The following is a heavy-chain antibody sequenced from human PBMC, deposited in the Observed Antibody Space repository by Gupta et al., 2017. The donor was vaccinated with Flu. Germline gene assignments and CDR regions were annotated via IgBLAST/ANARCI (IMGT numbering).Heavy chain of an antibody. Sequence: QVQLQQWGAGLLKPSETLSLTCAVYGGSFSGYYWSWIRQPPGKGLEWIGEINHSGSTNYNPSLKSRVTISVDTSKNQFSLKLSSVTAADTAVYYCARVRRDNWNDSWGWFDPWGQGTLVTVSS. CDR1: GGSFSGYY. CDR2: INHSGST. CDR3: ARVRRDNWNDSWGWFDP. V-gene: IGHV4-34*01. J-gene: IGHJ5*02. D-gene: IGHD1-20*01.